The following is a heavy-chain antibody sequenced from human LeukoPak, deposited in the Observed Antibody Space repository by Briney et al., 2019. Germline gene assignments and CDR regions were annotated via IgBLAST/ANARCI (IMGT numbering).Heavy chain of an antibody. CDR2: INRDGSST. Sequence: GGSLRLSCAASGFTFSNYYMHWVRQAPGKGLVWVSRINRDGSSTNYADSVRGRFTISRDNAKNTLYLQMNRLRAEDAAVYYCARDFYSSGDYWGQGTLVTVSS. CDR3: ARDFYSSGDY. CDR1: GFTFSNYY. J-gene: IGHJ4*02. V-gene: IGHV3-74*01. D-gene: IGHD6-19*01.